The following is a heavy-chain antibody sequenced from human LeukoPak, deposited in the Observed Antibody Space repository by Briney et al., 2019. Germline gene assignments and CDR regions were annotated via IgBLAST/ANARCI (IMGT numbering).Heavy chain of an antibody. CDR1: GDSISGYY. J-gene: IGHJ4*02. CDR2: IYYTGTT. CDR3: TKVGTGTVDY. Sequence: SETLSLTCTVSGDSISGYYWGWIRQPPGKGLEWIGYIYYTGTTNYNPSLKSRVTISVDTSKNQFSLKLRSETAADTAVYYCTKVGTGTVDYWGQGTLVTVSS. D-gene: IGHD1-1*01. V-gene: IGHV4-59*01.